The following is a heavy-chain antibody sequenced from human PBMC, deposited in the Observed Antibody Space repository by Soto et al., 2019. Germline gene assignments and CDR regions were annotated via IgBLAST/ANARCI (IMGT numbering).Heavy chain of an antibody. CDR2: ISRSGSTT. Sequence: GGSLRLSCVASGFTFSDYYMSWMRQAPGKGLEWVSYISRSGSTTYYADSVKGRFTISRDNAKKSLSLQMDSLRAEDTAVYYCARDWPGDLEWTDSYCYMDVWGKGTTVTVSS. CDR1: GFTFSDYY. CDR3: ARDWPGDLEWTDSYCYMDV. D-gene: IGHD3-3*01. J-gene: IGHJ6*03. V-gene: IGHV3-11*01.